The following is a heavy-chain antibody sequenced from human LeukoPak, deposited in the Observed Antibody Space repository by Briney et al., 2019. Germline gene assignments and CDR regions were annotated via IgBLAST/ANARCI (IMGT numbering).Heavy chain of an antibody. Sequence: GASVKVSCKASGYTFTSYGISWVRQAPGQGLEWMGWISAYNGNTNYAQKLQGRVTMTTDTSTSTAYMELRSLRSDDTAVYYCARDGSSPGIVVVPAAFRIPYYYYYYGMDVWGQGTTVTVSS. CDR3: ARDGSSPGIVVVPAAFRIPYYYYYYGMDV. J-gene: IGHJ6*02. CDR1: GYTFTSYG. V-gene: IGHV1-18*01. D-gene: IGHD2-2*01. CDR2: ISAYNGNT.